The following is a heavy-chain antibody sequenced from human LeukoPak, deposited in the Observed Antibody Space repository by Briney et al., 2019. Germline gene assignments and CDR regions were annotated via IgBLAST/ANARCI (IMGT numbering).Heavy chain of an antibody. CDR1: GYTFIGYY. J-gene: IGHJ4*02. V-gene: IGHV1-2*02. CDR2: ININGGGT. Sequence: ASVKVSCKASGYTFIGYYIHWVRQAPGQGLEWMGFININGGGTKYAEKSQGRVLMTKDTSITTGYMELSGLRSDDTAMYFCAREDSGSYSPFDYWGQGTLVTVSS. CDR3: AREDSGSYSPFDY. D-gene: IGHD1-26*01.